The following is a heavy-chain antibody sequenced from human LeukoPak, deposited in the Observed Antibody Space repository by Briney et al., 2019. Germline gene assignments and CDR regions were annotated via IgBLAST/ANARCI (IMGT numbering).Heavy chain of an antibody. D-gene: IGHD2-15*01. Sequence: SETLSLTCAVYGVSFSGYFWSWIRQPPGQGLEWIGELTESGRTSYNPSLKSRVTIAEDTSKNQFSLKLSSVTAADTAVYYCARWSLRGCSGSPCFDYWGQGTLVTVSS. V-gene: IGHV4-34*01. J-gene: IGHJ4*02. CDR1: GVSFSGYF. CDR3: ARWSLRGCSGSPCFDY. CDR2: LTESGRT.